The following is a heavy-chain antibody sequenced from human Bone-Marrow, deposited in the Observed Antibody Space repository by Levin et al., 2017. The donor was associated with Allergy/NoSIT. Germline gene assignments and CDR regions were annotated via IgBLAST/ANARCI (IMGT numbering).Heavy chain of an antibody. CDR3: ASVPLGYCSGNSCRPPSWFDR. D-gene: IGHD2-15*01. J-gene: IGHJ5*02. V-gene: IGHV3-23*01. CDR2: ISGSGDST. Sequence: PGGSLRLSCAASGFTFNNYDMSWVRQAPGKGLEWVSAISGSGDSTYYADSVKGRFSISRDNSKSTLSLQMNSLRVEDTATYYCASVPLGYCSGNSCRPPSWFDRWGQGTLVTVSS. CDR1: GFTFNNYD.